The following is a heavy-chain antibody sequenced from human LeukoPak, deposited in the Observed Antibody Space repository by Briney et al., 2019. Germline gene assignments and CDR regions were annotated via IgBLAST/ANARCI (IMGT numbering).Heavy chain of an antibody. CDR2: INTNTGNP. D-gene: IGHD3-22*01. Sequence: ASVKVSCKASGYTFTGYYMHWVRQAPGQGLEWMGWINTNTGNPTYAQGFTGRFVFSLDTSVSTAYLQISSLKAEDTAVYYCARDLWVANYYDSSGYYRGPDYWGQGTLVTVSS. V-gene: IGHV7-4-1*02. CDR1: GYTFTGYY. J-gene: IGHJ4*02. CDR3: ARDLWVANYYDSSGYYRGPDY.